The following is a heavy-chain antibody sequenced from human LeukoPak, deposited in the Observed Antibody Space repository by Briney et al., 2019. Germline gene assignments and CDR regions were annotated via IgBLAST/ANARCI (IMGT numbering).Heavy chain of an antibody. D-gene: IGHD3-9*01. CDR3: ARGRSSYYDILTGYSTKVDFYYYMDV. CDR1: GYTFTSYD. J-gene: IGHJ6*03. CDR2: MNPNSGNT. V-gene: IGHV1-8*01. Sequence: GASVKVSCNVSGYTFTSYDINWVRQATGQGLEWMGWMNPNSGNTGYAQKFQGRVTMTRNTSISTAYMELSSLRSEDTAVYYCARGRSSYYDILTGYSTKVDFYYYMDVWGKGTTVTISS.